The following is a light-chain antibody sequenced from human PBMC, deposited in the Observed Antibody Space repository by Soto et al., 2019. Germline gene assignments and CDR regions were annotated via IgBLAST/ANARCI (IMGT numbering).Light chain of an antibody. Sequence: EIVLTQSPGTLSLSPRERATLSCRASQSVSSSYLAWYQQKPGQAPRLLIYGASSRATGIPDRFSGSGSGTDFTLTISRLEPEDFAMYYCQQYGSSRKTFGQGTKVDIK. CDR3: QQYGSSRKT. V-gene: IGKV3-20*01. CDR1: QSVSSSY. CDR2: GAS. J-gene: IGKJ1*01.